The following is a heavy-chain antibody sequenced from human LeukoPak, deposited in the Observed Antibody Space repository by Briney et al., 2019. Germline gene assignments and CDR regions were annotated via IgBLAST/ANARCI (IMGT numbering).Heavy chain of an antibody. D-gene: IGHD6-13*01. J-gene: IGHJ4*02. V-gene: IGHV3-21*01. Sequence: GGSLRFYCAASGFTFDDYGMSWVRQAPGKGLEWVSSISSSSSYIYYADSVKGRFTISRDNAKNSLYLQMNSLRAEDTAVYYCARDPSIAAAGYRDYWGQGTLVTVSS. CDR1: GFTFDDYG. CDR3: ARDPSIAAAGYRDY. CDR2: ISSSSSYI.